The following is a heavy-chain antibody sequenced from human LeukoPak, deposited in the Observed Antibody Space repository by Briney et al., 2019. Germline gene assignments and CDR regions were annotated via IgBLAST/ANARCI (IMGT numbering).Heavy chain of an antibody. Sequence: GGSLRLSCAASGFIVSNNYMSWVRQAPGKGLEWVSTIYSSGIIKYANSVKGRFTISRDNSRNTVYLEMNSLRAEDSAVYSCAGKVGVPTSYYGMDAWGQGTTVTVSS. CDR3: AGKVGVPTSYYGMDA. D-gene: IGHD1-26*01. CDR2: IYSSGII. CDR1: GFIVSNNY. J-gene: IGHJ6*02. V-gene: IGHV3-53*01.